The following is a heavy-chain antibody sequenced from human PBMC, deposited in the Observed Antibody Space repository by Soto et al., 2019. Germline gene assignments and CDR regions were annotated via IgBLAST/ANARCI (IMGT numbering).Heavy chain of an antibody. CDR2: IYYSGSA. Sequence: TVSGGSIRSVCYYWSWIRQHPGKGLEWIGYIYYSGSAYYNPSLKSRVTISVDTSKNQFSLKLSSVTAADTAVYYCARETLGYCSGGSCGPFDYWGQGTLVTVSS. J-gene: IGHJ4*02. D-gene: IGHD2-15*01. CDR1: GGSIRSVCYY. CDR3: ARETLGYCSGGSCGPFDY. V-gene: IGHV4-31*03.